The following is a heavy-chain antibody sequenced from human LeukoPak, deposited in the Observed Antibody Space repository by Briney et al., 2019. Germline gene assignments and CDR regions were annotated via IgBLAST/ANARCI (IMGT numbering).Heavy chain of an antibody. CDR3: QRVSGPRPLDY. Sequence: ASVKVSCKASGYSFTDDYMHWVRQAPGQGLEWMGWIIPDNGDTNYAQKFQGRVTMTRDTSISTAYMELSRLRSDDTAVYYCQRVSGPRPLDYWGQGTLVTVSS. CDR1: GYSFTDDY. CDR2: IIPDNGDT. J-gene: IGHJ4*02. D-gene: IGHD6-25*01. V-gene: IGHV1-2*02.